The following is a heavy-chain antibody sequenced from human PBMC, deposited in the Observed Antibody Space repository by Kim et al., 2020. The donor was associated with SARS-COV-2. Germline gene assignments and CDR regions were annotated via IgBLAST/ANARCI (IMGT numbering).Heavy chain of an antibody. Sequence: GGSLRLSCAASGFTFSSYGMHWVRQAPGKGLEWVAVISYDGSNKYYADSVKGRFTISRDNSKNTLYLQMNSLRAEDTAVYYCAKENSYALDYWGQGTLVTVSS. CDR2: ISYDGSNK. D-gene: IGHD5-18*01. CDR3: AKENSYALDY. J-gene: IGHJ4*02. CDR1: GFTFSSYG. V-gene: IGHV3-30*18.